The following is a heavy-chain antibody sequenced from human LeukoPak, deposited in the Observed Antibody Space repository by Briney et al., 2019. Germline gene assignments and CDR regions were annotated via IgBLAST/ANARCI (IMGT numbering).Heavy chain of an antibody. Sequence: SETLSLTCAVYGGSFSGYYWSWIRQPPGKGLEWIGEINHSGSTNYNPSLKSRVTISVDTSKNQFSLKLSSVTAADTAVYYCARNRGIVATIYDYWGQGTLATVSS. CDR3: ARNRGIVATIYDY. J-gene: IGHJ4*02. CDR2: INHSGST. CDR1: GGSFSGYY. D-gene: IGHD5-12*01. V-gene: IGHV4-34*01.